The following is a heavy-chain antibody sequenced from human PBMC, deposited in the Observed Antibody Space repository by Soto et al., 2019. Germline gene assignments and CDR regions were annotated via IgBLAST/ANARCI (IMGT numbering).Heavy chain of an antibody. V-gene: IGHV4-31*03. D-gene: IGHD3-22*01. CDR3: DIYDSSGSRGFQH. CDR2: IYYSGST. Sequence: QVQLQESGPGLVKPSQTLSLTCTVSGGSISSGAYYWSWIRQHPGKGLEWIGYIYYSGSTYYNPSLKSRVTISVDTSKNQFSLKLSSVTAAATAVYYGDIYDSSGSRGFQHWGQGTLVTVSS. J-gene: IGHJ1*01. CDR1: GGSISSGAYY.